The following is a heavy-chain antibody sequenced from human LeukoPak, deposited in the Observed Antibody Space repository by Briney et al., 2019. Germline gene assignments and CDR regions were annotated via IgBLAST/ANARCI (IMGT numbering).Heavy chain of an antibody. CDR3: AKDYCDAGSCSLFDF. Sequence: GESLRLSCAASGFTFSNYAISWVRQVPGKGLEWVSGMSGSGIYTFYAEFAKGRFTISRDNSKNMVYLQMNSLRAKDTAVYYCAKDYCDAGSCSLFDFWGQGTLVTVSS. J-gene: IGHJ4*02. D-gene: IGHD2-15*01. CDR1: GFTFSNYA. V-gene: IGHV3-23*01. CDR2: MSGSGIYT.